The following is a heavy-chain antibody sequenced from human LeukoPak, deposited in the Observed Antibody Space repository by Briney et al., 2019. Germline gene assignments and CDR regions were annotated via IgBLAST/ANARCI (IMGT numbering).Heavy chain of an antibody. J-gene: IGHJ5*02. Sequence: GGSLRLSCAASGFTFSSYSMNWVSQAPGKGLECVSSISSSSSYIYYADSVKGRFTISRDNAKNSLYLQMNSLRAEDTAVYYCARSYCSGGSCYSTGFDPWGQGTLVTVSS. CDR3: ARSYCSGGSCYSTGFDP. V-gene: IGHV3-21*01. CDR2: ISSSSSYI. CDR1: GFTFSSYS. D-gene: IGHD2-15*01.